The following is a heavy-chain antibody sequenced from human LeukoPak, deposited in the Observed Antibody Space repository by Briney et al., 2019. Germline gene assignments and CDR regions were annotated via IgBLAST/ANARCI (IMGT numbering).Heavy chain of an antibody. CDR3: ARGLYQFDY. CDR1: GFTFSSYA. D-gene: IGHD2-2*01. J-gene: IGHJ4*02. CDR2: ISYDGSNK. V-gene: IGHV3-30*04. Sequence: GGSLRLSCAASGFTFSSYAIHRVRQAPGKGLEWVAVISYDGSNKYYADSVKGRFTISRDNSKNTLYLQMNSLRAEDTAVYYCARGLYQFDYWGQGTLVTVSS.